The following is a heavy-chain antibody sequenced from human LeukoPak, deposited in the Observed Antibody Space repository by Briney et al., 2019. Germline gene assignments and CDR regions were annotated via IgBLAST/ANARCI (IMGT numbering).Heavy chain of an antibody. V-gene: IGHV3-30-3*01. J-gene: IGHJ1*01. CDR1: GFTFSSYA. CDR2: ISYDGSSK. CDR3: ARERLDSSGYYYGYFQH. Sequence: GGSLRLSCAASGFTFSSYAMHWVRQAPGKGLEWVAVISYDGSSKYYADSVKGRFTISRDNSKNTLYLQMNSLRAEDTAVYYCARERLDSSGYYYGYFQHWGQGTLVTVSS. D-gene: IGHD3-22*01.